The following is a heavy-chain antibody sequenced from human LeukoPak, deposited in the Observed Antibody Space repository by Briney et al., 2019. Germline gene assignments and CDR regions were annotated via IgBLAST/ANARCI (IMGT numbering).Heavy chain of an antibody. J-gene: IGHJ4*02. CDR3: ARVNTGPLDY. D-gene: IGHD5-18*01. Sequence: ASVKVSCTASGYTFTSYGISWVRQAPGQGLEWMGWISAYNGNTTYAQTLQGRVTMTTDNSTSTAYMEMRSLRSDDTAVYYCARVNTGPLDYWGQGTLVTVSS. V-gene: IGHV1-18*01. CDR2: ISAYNGNT. CDR1: GYTFTSYG.